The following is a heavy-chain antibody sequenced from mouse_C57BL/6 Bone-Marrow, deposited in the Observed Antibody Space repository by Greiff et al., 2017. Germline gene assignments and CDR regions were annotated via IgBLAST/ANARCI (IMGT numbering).Heavy chain of an antibody. CDR3: TRDVWFAY. J-gene: IGHJ3*01. Sequence: EVKLVESGEGLVKPGGSLKLSCAASGFTFSSYAMSWVRQTPEQRLEWVAYISSGGDYIYYADNLKGRFTISRDNARNTLYLQRSSLKAEDTAMYYCTRDVWFAYWGQGTLVTVSA. CDR1: GFTFSSYA. V-gene: IGHV5-9-1*02. CDR2: ISSGGDYI.